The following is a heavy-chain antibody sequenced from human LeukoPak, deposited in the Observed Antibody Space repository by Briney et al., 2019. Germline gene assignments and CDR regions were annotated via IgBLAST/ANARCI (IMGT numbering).Heavy chain of an antibody. V-gene: IGHV3-11*01. J-gene: IGHJ5*02. CDR3: ARVGITIFGVDHNWFDP. CDR2: ISSSGSTI. Sequence: GGSLRLSCAASGFTFSDYYMSWIRQAPGKGLEWVSYISSSGSTIYYADSVKGRFTISRDNARNSLYLQMNSLRAEDTAVYYCARVGITIFGVDHNWFDPWGQGTLVTVSS. CDR1: GFTFSDYY. D-gene: IGHD3-3*01.